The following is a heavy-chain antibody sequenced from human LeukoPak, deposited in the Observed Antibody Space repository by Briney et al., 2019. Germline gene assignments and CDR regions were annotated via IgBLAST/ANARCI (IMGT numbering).Heavy chain of an antibody. CDR1: GFTVSSNY. Sequence: GGSLRLSCAASGFTVSSNYMSWVRQAPGKGLEWVSLFYSGGSIYYADSVKGRFTISRDSSKNTLYLQMNGLGAEDTAVYYCARVPAKDYFYYMDVWGNGTTVTVSS. CDR3: ARVPAKDYFYYMDV. V-gene: IGHV3-53*01. CDR2: FYSGGSI. J-gene: IGHJ6*03.